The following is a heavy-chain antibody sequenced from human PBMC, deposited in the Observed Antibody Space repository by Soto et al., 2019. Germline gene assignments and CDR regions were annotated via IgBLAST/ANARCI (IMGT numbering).Heavy chain of an antibody. D-gene: IGHD1-26*01. CDR2: IYYSAIV. V-gene: IGHV4-39*01. CDR1: SGSITNRDYY. J-gene: IGHJ4*02. CDR3: ARQGVSGRSFHY. Sequence: SETLSLTCTVSSGSITNRDYYWAWIRQTPGRGLEWIGSIYYSAIVFYNPSLKSRVSISVDPSMSQFSLRLTSVAAADTGVYYCARQGVSGRSFHYRGKGAQGTVFS.